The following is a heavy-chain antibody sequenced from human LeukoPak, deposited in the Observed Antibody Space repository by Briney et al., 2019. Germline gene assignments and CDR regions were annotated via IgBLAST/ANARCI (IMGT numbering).Heavy chain of an antibody. V-gene: IGHV4-59*01. Sequence: PSETLSLTCTVSGGSISSYYWSWIRQPPGKGLEWIGYIYYSGSTNYNPSLKSRVTISVDTSKNQFSLKLSSVTAADTAVYYCASSDGQPPRFDSSYDVFDYWGQGTLVTVSS. D-gene: IGHD5-12*01. CDR2: IYYSGST. CDR3: ASSDGQPPRFDSSYDVFDY. J-gene: IGHJ4*02. CDR1: GGSISSYY.